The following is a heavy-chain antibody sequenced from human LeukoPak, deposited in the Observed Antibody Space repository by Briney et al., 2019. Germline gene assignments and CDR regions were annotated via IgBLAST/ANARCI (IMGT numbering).Heavy chain of an antibody. V-gene: IGHV1-69*06. D-gene: IGHD3-16*02. CDR3: AGNTFGGVIVDY. Sequence: SVKVSCKASGGTFSSYAISWVRQAPGQGLEWMGGIIPIFGTANYAQKFQGRVTITADKSTSTAYMELSSLRSKDTAVYYCAGNTFGGVIVDYWGQGTLVTVSS. J-gene: IGHJ4*02. CDR1: GGTFSSYA. CDR2: IIPIFGTA.